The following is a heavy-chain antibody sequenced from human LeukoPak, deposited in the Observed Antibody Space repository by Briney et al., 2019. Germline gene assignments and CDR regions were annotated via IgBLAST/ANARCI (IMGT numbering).Heavy chain of an antibody. J-gene: IGHJ5*02. CDR1: GGTFSSYA. CDR2: IIPILGIA. D-gene: IGHD1-14*01. Sequence: GASVKVSCKASGGTFSSYAISWVRQAPGQGLEWMGRIIPILGIANYAQKFQGRVTITADKSTSTAYMELGSLRSEDTAVYYCARDISNRWFDPWGQGTLVTVSS. CDR3: ARDISNRWFDP. V-gene: IGHV1-69*04.